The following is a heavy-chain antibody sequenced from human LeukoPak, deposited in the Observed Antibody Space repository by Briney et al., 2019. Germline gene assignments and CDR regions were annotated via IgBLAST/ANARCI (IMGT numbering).Heavy chain of an antibody. D-gene: IGHD6-13*01. V-gene: IGHV3-9*03. CDR1: GFTFGDYA. J-gene: IGHJ4*02. CDR2: NSWYSCSI. CDR3: AKDRYSSSWYVFDY. Sequence: RSGGSLRLSCAASGFTFGDYAMHWVRQAPGKGLEWVSGNSWYSCSIVYADSVRGRFPISRDNAKNSLYLQVNSLRAEDMALDYCAKDRYSSSWYVFDYWGQGTLVTVSS.